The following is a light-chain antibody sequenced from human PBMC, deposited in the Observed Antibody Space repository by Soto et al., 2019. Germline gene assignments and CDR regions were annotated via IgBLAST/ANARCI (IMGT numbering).Light chain of an antibody. CDR2: EVR. CDR3: SSYAGTAYV. V-gene: IGLV2-14*01. CDR1: SSDVGGYNY. Sequence: QSALTQSASVSGSPGQSITISCTGTSSDVGGYNYVSWYQQHPGKAPKLIIYEVRNRPSGVSNRFSGSKSGNTASLTISELQAEDEADYYCSSYAGTAYVFGTGTKLTVL. J-gene: IGLJ1*01.